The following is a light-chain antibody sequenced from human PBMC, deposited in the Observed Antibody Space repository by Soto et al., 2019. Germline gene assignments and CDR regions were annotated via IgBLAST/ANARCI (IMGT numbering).Light chain of an antibody. Sequence: DIVMTQSPDSLAVSLGERSTINCKSSQSVLYSTNNKSYLAWYHQRPGQPPKLLIYWASTRESGDHDRHSGCGSVTDFTRTLTSLQADDVAVYYCQQYESTPPTFGQGTKLEIK. CDR3: QQYESTPPT. CDR2: WAS. V-gene: IGKV4-1*01. J-gene: IGKJ2*01. CDR1: QSVLYSTNNKSY.